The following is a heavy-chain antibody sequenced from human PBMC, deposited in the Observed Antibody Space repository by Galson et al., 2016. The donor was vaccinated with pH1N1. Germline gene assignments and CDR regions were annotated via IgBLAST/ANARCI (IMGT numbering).Heavy chain of an antibody. J-gene: IGHJ4*02. V-gene: IGHV1-46*01. CDR2: VNPNGGST. D-gene: IGHD3-10*01. CDR1: GYRFIGYY. CDR3: AKGYTSGSYYRYSFDY. Sequence: SVKVSCKATGYRFIGYYIHWVRQAPGQGLEWMGWVNPNGGSTKFGAPNYAQKFQGRVTIPADESTSTAYRELTSLTSEVTAVYYWAKGYTSGSYYRYSFDYWGQGTMVTVS.